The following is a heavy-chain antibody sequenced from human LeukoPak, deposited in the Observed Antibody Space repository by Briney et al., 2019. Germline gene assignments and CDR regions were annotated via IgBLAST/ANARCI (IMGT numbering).Heavy chain of an antibody. V-gene: IGHV3-30*02. D-gene: IGHD1-26*01. CDR2: IRYDGSNK. CDR3: ARGGATGDYYFDY. J-gene: IGHJ4*02. CDR1: GFTFSSYG. Sequence: GGSLRLSCAASGFTFSSYGMHWVRQAPGKGLEWVAFIRYDGSNKYYADSVKGRFTISRDNSKNTLYLQMNSLRAEDTAVYYCARGGATGDYYFDYWGQGTLVTVSS.